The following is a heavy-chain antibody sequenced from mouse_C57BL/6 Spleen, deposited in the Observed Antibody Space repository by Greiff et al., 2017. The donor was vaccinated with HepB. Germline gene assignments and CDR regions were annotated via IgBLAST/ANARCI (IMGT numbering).Heavy chain of an antibody. D-gene: IGHD2-3*01. CDR3: AFDGYYVYAMDY. V-gene: IGHV1-67*01. J-gene: IGHJ4*01. Sequence: QVQLQQSGPELVRPGVSVKISCKGSGYTFTDYAMHWVKQSHAKSREGIGVISTYYGDASYNQKFKDKATMTVDNSSSTAYMELARLTSEDSAVYYCAFDGYYVYAMDYWGQGTSVTVSS. CDR1: GYTFTDYA. CDR2: ISTYYGDA.